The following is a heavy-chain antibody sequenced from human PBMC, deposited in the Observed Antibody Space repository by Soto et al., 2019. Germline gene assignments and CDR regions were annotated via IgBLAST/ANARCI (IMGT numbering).Heavy chain of an antibody. CDR2: INHSGST. J-gene: IGHJ6*02. CDR3: ARGVEQWLVLAAYGMDV. Sequence: ASETLSLTCAVYGGSFSGYYWSWIRQPPGKGLEWIGEINHSGSTNYNPSLKSRVTISVDTSKNQFSLKLSSVTAADTAVYYCARGVEQWLVLAAYGMDVWGQGTTVTVSS. V-gene: IGHV4-34*01. CDR1: GGSFSGYY. D-gene: IGHD6-19*01.